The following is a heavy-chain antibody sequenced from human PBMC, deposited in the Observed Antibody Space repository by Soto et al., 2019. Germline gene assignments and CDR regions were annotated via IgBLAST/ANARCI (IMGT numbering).Heavy chain of an antibody. CDR2: ISYTGRT. V-gene: IGHV4-4*02. CDR1: GVSIRNRDW. D-gene: IGHD3-10*01. CDR3: ARQRRDTMVRGVIMHYYYGMDV. Sequence: SETLSLTCAVSGVSIRNRDWWSWVRQPPGKGLEWIAEISYTGRTHYNPSLKSRVTISLDTSKSQLSLNLSSVTAADTAVYYCARQRRDTMVRGVIMHYYYGMDVWGQGTTVTVSS. J-gene: IGHJ6*02.